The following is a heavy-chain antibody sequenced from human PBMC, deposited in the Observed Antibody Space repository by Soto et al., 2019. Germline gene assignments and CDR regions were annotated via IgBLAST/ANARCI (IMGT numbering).Heavy chain of an antibody. J-gene: IGHJ4*02. D-gene: IGHD3-3*01. Sequence: EVQLLESGGGLVQPGGSLRLSCAGSGFTFTSYAMSWVRQAPGKGLEWVSGISDGGGSTYYADSVRGRFTISRDNSKNTLYLQMNSLRAEDTAVFYCAKNTGYYFWSGYYSGGYFDYWGQGALLTVSS. V-gene: IGHV3-23*01. CDR3: AKNTGYYFWSGYYSGGYFDY. CDR2: ISDGGGST. CDR1: GFTFTSYA.